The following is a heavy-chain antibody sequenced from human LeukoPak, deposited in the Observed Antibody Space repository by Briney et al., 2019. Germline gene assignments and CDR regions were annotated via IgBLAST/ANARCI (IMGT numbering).Heavy chain of an antibody. D-gene: IGHD6-19*01. Sequence: SETLSLTCTVSGGSISSYYWSWIRQPPGKGLEWIWYIYYSGSTNYNPSLKSRVTISVDTSKKQFSLKLSSVTAADTAVYYCARALSSAWPNWFDPWGQGTLVTVSS. CDR3: ARALSSAWPNWFDP. CDR2: IYYSGST. V-gene: IGHV4-59*01. J-gene: IGHJ5*02. CDR1: GGSISSYY.